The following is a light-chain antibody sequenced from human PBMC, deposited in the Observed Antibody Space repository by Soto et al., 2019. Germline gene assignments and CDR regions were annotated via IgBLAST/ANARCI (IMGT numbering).Light chain of an antibody. CDR3: SSYTRRITLFYV. CDR1: SSDVGGYNY. V-gene: IGLV2-14*01. CDR2: EVS. J-gene: IGLJ1*01. Sequence: QSALTQPASVSGSPGQSITISCTGTSSDVGGYNYVSWYQQHPGKAPKLMIYEVSNRPSGVSNRFSGSKSGNTASLTISGLQAEDVSDYYCSSYTRRITLFYVFGTGPKVTVL.